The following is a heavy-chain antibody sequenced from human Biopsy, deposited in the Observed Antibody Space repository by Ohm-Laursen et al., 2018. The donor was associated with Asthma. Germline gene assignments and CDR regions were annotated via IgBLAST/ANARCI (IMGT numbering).Heavy chain of an antibody. CDR2: ISYDGTNK. V-gene: IGHV3-30*03. J-gene: IGHJ4*02. D-gene: IGHD1-26*01. Sequence: SLRLSCAAPGFTFSSYGMHWVRQAPGKGLEWVAVISYDGTNKYYADSAKGRFTISRDNSKNMLFLQMNSLRAEDTAVYYCSRDTLGYYLDIWGQGTQVTVSS. CDR1: GFTFSSYG. CDR3: SRDTLGYYLDI.